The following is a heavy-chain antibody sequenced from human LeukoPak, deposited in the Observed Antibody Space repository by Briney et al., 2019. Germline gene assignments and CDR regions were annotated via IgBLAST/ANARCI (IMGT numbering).Heavy chain of an antibody. CDR3: AREGEQWRLKYYFDY. V-gene: IGHV3-7*01. J-gene: IGHJ4*02. CDR1: GFTFSSYW. D-gene: IGHD6-19*01. CDR2: IKQDGSEK. Sequence: GGSLRLSCAASGFTFSSYWMSWVRQAPGKGLEWVTNIKQDGSEKYYVDSVKGRFTISRDNAKNSLYLQMNSLRAEDTAVYYCAREGEQWRLKYYFDYWGQGTLVTVSS.